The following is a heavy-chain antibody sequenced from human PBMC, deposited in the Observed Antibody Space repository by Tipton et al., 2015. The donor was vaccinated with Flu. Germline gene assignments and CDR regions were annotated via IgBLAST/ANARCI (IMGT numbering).Heavy chain of an antibody. J-gene: IGHJ4*02. CDR2: IYYSGSI. D-gene: IGHD3-3*01. Sequence: TLSLTCTVSNGSISSSSYYWGWIRQPPGKGLEWIGSIYYSGSIYYNPSLKSRVTISVDTSKNQFSLKLSSVTAADTAVYYCARPRITIFGVVIMDYWGQGTRVTVSS. CDR1: NGSISSSSYY. V-gene: IGHV4-39*07. CDR3: ARPRITIFGVVIMDY.